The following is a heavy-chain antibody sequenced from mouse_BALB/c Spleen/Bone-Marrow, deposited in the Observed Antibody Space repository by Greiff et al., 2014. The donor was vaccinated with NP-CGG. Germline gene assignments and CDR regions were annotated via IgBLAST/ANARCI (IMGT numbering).Heavy chain of an antibody. Sequence: VQLQQSGPELVKPGASVKISCKASGYSFTGYYMHWVKQSHVKSLEWIGRINPYNGATSYNQNFKDKASLTVDKSSSTAYMELHSLTSEDSAVYYCARYDYCGSSFFDYWGQGTTLTVSS. J-gene: IGHJ2*01. CDR1: GYSFTGYY. V-gene: IGHV1-26*01. CDR3: ARYDYCGSSFFDY. CDR2: INPYNGAT. D-gene: IGHD1-1*01.